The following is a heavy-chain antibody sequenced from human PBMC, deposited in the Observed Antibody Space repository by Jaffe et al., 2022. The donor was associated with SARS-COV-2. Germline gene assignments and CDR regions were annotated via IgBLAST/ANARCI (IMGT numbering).Heavy chain of an antibody. CDR2: ISYDGRNK. CDR3: AKEQLVYFDS. J-gene: IGHJ4*02. Sequence: QVQLVESGGGMVQPGRSLRLSCAASGFTFSSYGMHWVRQAPGKGLEWVAVISYDGRNKYYADSVKGRCTISRDNSNNTLYLQMSSLRVEDTAVYYCAKEQLVYFDSWGQGTLVTVSS. V-gene: IGHV3-30*18. CDR1: GFTFSSYG. D-gene: IGHD6-6*01.